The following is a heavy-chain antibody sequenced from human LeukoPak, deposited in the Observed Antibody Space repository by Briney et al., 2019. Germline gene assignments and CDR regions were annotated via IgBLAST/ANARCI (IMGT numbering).Heavy chain of an antibody. D-gene: IGHD3-3*01. CDR1: GGSISSYY. Sequence: PSETLSLTCTVSGGSISSYYWSWIRQPAGKGLEWIGRIYTSGSTNYNPSLKSRVTVSVDTSKNQFSLKLSSVTAADTAVYYCARGNYDFWSGPPYYYYMDVWGKGTTVTVSS. CDR2: IYTSGST. J-gene: IGHJ6*03. CDR3: ARGNYDFWSGPPYYYYMDV. V-gene: IGHV4-4*07.